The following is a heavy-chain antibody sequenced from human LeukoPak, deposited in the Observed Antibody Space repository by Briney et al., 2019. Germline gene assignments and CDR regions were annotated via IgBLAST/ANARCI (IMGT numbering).Heavy chain of an antibody. D-gene: IGHD2-2*01. CDR2: IGISSGNT. Sequence: GGSLRLSCAASGFTFSDYSMNWVRQAPGKWLEWISYIGISSGNTKYADSVKGRFTISGDKAKNSLYLQMNSLRVGDTAVYYCARDTKYAFDNWGQGTLVTVSS. CDR1: GFTFSDYS. CDR3: ARDTKYAFDN. J-gene: IGHJ4*02. V-gene: IGHV3-48*01.